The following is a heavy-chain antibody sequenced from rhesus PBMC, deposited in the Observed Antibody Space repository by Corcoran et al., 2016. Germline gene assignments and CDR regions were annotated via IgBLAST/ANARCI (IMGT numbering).Heavy chain of an antibody. CDR2: IAGDNGTN. J-gene: IGHJ4*01. CDR3: ARAAGGANGPFFDY. V-gene: IGHV4-80*01. CDR1: GDSFSRYW. D-gene: IGHD1-44*02. Sequence: QVQLQESGPGLVKPSETLSLACAVSGDSFSRYWWSWIRQPPGKGLEWIGEIAGDNGTNKTTHSLSSRGTIAKDTSKSQVSLKLTSVTAADTAVYFCARAAGGANGPFFDYWGQGVLVTVSS.